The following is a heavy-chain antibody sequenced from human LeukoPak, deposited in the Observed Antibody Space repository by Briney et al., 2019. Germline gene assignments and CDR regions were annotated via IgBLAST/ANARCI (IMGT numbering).Heavy chain of an antibody. J-gene: IGHJ6*03. D-gene: IGHD2-2*01. CDR3: ARDNCSSTSCSIHYYYMDV. CDR1: GYTFTSYG. CDR2: ISAYNGNT. Sequence: ASVKVSCKASGYTFTSYGISWVRQAPGQGLEWMGWISAYNGNTNYAQKLQGRVTMTTDTSTSTAYMELRSLGSDDTAVYYCARDNCSSTSCSIHYYYMDVWGKGTTVTVSS. V-gene: IGHV1-18*01.